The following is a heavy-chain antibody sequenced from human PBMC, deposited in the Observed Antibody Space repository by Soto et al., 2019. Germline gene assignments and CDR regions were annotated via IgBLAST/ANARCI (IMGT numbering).Heavy chain of an antibody. J-gene: IGHJ4*02. CDR3: ARDYCSGGSCYFLD. Sequence: QVQLVESGGGVVQPGRSLRLSCAASGFTFSSYGMHWVRQAPGKGLEWVAVIWYDGSNKYYADSVKGRFTISRDNSKNTLYLQRNSLRAEDTAVYYCARDYCSGGSCYFLDWGQGTLVTVSS. CDR1: GFTFSSYG. D-gene: IGHD2-15*01. V-gene: IGHV3-33*01. CDR2: IWYDGSNK.